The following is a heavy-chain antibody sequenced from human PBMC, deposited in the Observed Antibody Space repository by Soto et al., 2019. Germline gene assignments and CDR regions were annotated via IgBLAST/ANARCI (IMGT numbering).Heavy chain of an antibody. J-gene: IGHJ3*02. V-gene: IGHV1-2*04. D-gene: IGHD3-22*01. Sequence: ASVKVSCNASGYTFTAYYMHGVLQSPLQWLDWMGCINPNSGGTNYAQKFQGWVTMTRDTSISTAYMELSRLRSDDTAVYYCARDYYYYDSSGYSGVDAFDIWGQGTMVTFSS. CDR2: INPNSGGT. CDR3: ARDYYYYDSSGYSGVDAFDI. CDR1: GYTFTAYY.